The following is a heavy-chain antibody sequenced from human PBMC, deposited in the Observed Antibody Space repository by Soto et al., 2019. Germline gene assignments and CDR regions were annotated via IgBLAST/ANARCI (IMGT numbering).Heavy chain of an antibody. V-gene: IGHV4-39*01. Sequence: ASVTLSLTCDVSGGSIDNSHSFWGWVRQPPGKELEFIGTVYNRGGSYYGPPVNSPVTVAVDTSKNQPSLSVKSVTAADTAVSYRLTGVDAAPRHTESDYWRPEILVKVFS. CDR2: VYNRGGS. CDR3: LTGVDAAPRHTESDY. D-gene: IGHD3-3*01. J-gene: IGHJ4*02. CDR1: GGSIDNSHSF.